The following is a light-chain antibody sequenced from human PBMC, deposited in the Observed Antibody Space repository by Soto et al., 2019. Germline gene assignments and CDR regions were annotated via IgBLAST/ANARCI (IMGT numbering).Light chain of an antibody. J-gene: IGKJ2*01. CDR1: QSVSSNY. CDR2: GAS. V-gene: IGKV3-20*01. CDR3: LHYGRSAYT. Sequence: EIVLTQSPGTLSLSPGERATLSCRASQSVSSNYLAWYQQTPGQAPRLLIYGASSRAPGIPDRFSGSGSGTDFTLTISRLEPEDFAVYYCLHYGRSAYTFGQGTTLEIK.